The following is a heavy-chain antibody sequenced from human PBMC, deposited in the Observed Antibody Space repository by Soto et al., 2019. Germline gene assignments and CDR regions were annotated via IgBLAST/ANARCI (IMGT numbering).Heavy chain of an antibody. J-gene: IGHJ6*03. Sequence: EVQLVESGGGLVQPGGSLRLSCAASGFTFSSYSINWVRQAPGKGLEWVSYISSSSNTIYYSDSVKGRFTISRDNAKNSLYLQRNRLRAAGTAVYYCARDKHGSGRYGPYYYYYYMDVWGRGSAVIVS. CDR2: ISSSSNTI. CDR1: GFTFSSYS. D-gene: IGHD3-10*01. V-gene: IGHV3-48*01. CDR3: ARDKHGSGRYGPYYYYYYMDV.